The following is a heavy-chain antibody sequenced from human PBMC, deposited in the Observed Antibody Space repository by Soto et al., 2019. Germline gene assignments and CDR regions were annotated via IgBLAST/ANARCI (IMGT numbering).Heavy chain of an antibody. Sequence: SETLSLTCTVSGGSISSGGYYWSWIRQHPGKGLEWIGYIYYSGSTYYNPSLKSRVTISVDTSKNQFSLKLSSVTAADTAVYYCARGRHGDSEYFQHWGQGTLVTVSS. V-gene: IGHV4-31*03. CDR2: IYYSGST. CDR1: GGSISSGGYY. CDR3: ARGRHGDSEYFQH. J-gene: IGHJ1*01. D-gene: IGHD4-17*01.